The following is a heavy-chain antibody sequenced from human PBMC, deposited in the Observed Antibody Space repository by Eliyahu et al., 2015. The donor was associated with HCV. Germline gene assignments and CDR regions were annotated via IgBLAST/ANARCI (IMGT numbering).Heavy chain of an antibody. V-gene: IGHV4-59*01. Sequence: QVQLQESGPGLVKPSETLSLTCTXXGGPISSXXWSWIRQPPGKGLEWIAYIYYSGSTNYNPSLKSRVSISVDTSKNQFSLKLSSVTAADTAFYYCASGGGGIAVAGTGGWFDPWGQGTLVTVSS. J-gene: IGHJ5*02. CDR3: ASGGGGIAVAGTGGWFDP. CDR1: GGPISSXX. D-gene: IGHD6-19*01. CDR2: IYYSGST.